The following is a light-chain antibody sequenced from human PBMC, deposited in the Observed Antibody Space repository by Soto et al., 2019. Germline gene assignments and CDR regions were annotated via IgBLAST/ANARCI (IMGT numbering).Light chain of an antibody. CDR1: TGAVTSGYY. J-gene: IGLJ3*02. CDR3: LLYDGGAWV. Sequence: VVTQEPSLTVSPGGTVTLTCASSTGAVTSGYYPNWFQQKPGQAPRPLIYSTSNKHSWTPARFSASLLGGKAALTVSGVQPEDEADYYCLLYDGGAWVFGGGTKLTVL. CDR2: STS. V-gene: IGLV7-43*01.